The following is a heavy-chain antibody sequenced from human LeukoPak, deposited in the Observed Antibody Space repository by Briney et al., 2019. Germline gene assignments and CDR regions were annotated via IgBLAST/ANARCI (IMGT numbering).Heavy chain of an antibody. Sequence: GGSLTLSCAPSGFTLRSYSGYWMSRVRQASGKWLEWVANIKGDRIQKYYVDSVNGRYPISRDTAKTELYLQVSSLRSEDTAVYYCASSRDYWGQGALVTVSS. CDR3: ASSRDY. V-gene: IGHV3-7*01. J-gene: IGHJ4*02. CDR2: IKGDRIQK. CDR1: GFTLRSYSGYW.